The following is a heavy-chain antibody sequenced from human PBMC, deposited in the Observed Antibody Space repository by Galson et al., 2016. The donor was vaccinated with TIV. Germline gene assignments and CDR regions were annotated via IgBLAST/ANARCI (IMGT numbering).Heavy chain of an antibody. V-gene: IGHV4-61*01. D-gene: IGHD3-10*01. CDR1: GASVSSGSYY. Sequence: ETQSLTCSFSGASVSSGSYYLRRIRQHPVQGLGWIGYIHYTGSTTYKASLKSRLTVSIDTSKNQFSLSLTSVTAADTAVYYCTRDRSNYRGLFDFWGQVALVTVSS. CDR3: TRDRSNYRGLFDF. J-gene: IGHJ4*02. CDR2: IHYTGST.